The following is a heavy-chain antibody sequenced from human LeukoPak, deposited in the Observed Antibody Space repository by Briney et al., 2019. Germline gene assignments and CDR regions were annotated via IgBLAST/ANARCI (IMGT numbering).Heavy chain of an antibody. CDR3: ARDLSGVAGYTYGRGIDY. D-gene: IGHD5-18*01. CDR2: ISSCSSYI. Sequence: PGGSLRLSCAASGFTFSSYSMNWVRQAPGKGLEWVSSISSCSSYIYYADSVKGRFTISRDNAKTSLYLQMNSLRAEDTAVYYCARDLSGVAGYTYGRGIDYWGQGTLVTVSS. V-gene: IGHV3-21*01. CDR1: GFTFSSYS. J-gene: IGHJ4*02.